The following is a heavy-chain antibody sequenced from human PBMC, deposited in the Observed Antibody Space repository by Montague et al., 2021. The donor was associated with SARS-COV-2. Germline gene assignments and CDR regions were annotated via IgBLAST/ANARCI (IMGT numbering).Heavy chain of an antibody. Sequence: SLRLSCAASGFTFSSYAMHWVRQAPGKGLEWVAVTSYDGSNKYYADSVKGRFTISRDNSKNTLYLQMNSLRAEDTAVYYCATSEPFLEWLSLPFDYWGQGTLVTVSS. CDR1: GFTFSSYA. CDR3: ATSEPFLEWLSLPFDY. D-gene: IGHD3-3*02. CDR2: TSYDGSNK. J-gene: IGHJ4*02. V-gene: IGHV3-30*04.